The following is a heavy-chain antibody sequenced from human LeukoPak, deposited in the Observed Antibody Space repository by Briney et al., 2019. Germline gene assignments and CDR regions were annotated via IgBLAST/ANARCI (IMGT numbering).Heavy chain of an antibody. CDR2: ISVSGGST. CDR1: GFTFSSYA. CDR3: AKAKYITGTTLGFDY. D-gene: IGHD1-7*01. J-gene: IGHJ4*02. V-gene: IGHV3-23*01. Sequence: PGGSLRLSCAASGFTFSSYAMSWVRQAPGKGLEWVSAISVSGGSTYYADSVKGRFTISRDNSKNTLYLQMNSLRAEDTAVYYCAKAKYITGTTLGFDYWGQGTLVTVSS.